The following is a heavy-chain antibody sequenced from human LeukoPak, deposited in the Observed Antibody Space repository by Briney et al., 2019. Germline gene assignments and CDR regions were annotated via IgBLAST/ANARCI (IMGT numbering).Heavy chain of an antibody. CDR3: ARLDIFSYMDV. J-gene: IGHJ6*03. Sequence: SETLSLTCTVSGVAISSYYWSWIRQPPGKGLEWIGYIYYSGSTNYNPYLKSRVTISVDTSKNQFSLKLSSVTAADTAVYYCARLDIFSYMDVWGKGTTVTISS. D-gene: IGHD3-9*01. CDR1: GVAISSYY. CDR2: IYYSGST. V-gene: IGHV4-59*01.